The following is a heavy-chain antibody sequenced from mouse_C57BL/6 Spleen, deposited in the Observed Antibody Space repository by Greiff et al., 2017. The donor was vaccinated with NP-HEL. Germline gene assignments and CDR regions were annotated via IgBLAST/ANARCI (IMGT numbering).Heavy chain of an antibody. CDR2: ISDGGSYT. CDR3: ARDYYYGSSSENFDV. V-gene: IGHV5-4*01. CDR1: GFTFSSYA. D-gene: IGHD1-1*01. J-gene: IGHJ1*03. Sequence: EVQLVESGGGLVKPGGSLKLSCAASGFTFSSYAMSWVRQTPEKRLEWVATISDGGSYTYYPDNVKGRFTISRDNAKNNLYLQMSHLKSEDTAMYYCARDYYYGSSSENFDVWGTGTTFTVSS.